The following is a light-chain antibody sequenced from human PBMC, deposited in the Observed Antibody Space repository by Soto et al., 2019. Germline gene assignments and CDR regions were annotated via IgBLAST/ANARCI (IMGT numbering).Light chain of an antibody. J-gene: IGKJ1*01. CDR2: DAS. V-gene: IGKV3-15*01. CDR3: QQFNDWPRT. Sequence: EIVITQSPATVSVSPGEGATLSCRASQNIRSHLAWYQQKPGQSPRLLMYDASNRANGVPARFSGSGSGTEFTLTISTLRPGDFAVYYCQQFNDWPRTFGQGPKVEIK. CDR1: QNIRSH.